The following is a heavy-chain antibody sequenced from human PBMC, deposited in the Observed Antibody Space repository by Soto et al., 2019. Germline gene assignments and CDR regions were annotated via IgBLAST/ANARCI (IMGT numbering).Heavy chain of an antibody. J-gene: IGHJ4*02. CDR2: IKQDGSEK. Sequence: GGSLRLSCAASGFTFSSYWMSWVRRAPGKGLEWVANIKQDGSEKYYVDSVKGRFTISRDNAKNSLYLQMNSLRAEDTAVYYCASVRGYSGYDSFDYWGQGTLVTVSS. D-gene: IGHD5-12*01. V-gene: IGHV3-7*01. CDR1: GFTFSSYW. CDR3: ASVRGYSGYDSFDY.